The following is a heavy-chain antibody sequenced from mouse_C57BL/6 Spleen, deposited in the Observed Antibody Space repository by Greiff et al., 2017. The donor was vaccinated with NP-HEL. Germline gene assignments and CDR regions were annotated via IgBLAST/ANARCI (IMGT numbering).Heavy chain of an antibody. V-gene: IGHV3-6*01. J-gene: IGHJ2*01. CDR3: ARDEAYYYGSSYFDD. D-gene: IGHD1-1*01. Sequence: EVKLQESGPGLVKPSQSLSLTCSVTGYSITSGYYWNWIRQFPGNKLEWMGNISYDGSNHYNPSLKNRIPFTRDTSKNQFVLKLKSVTTEDTATYYCARDEAYYYGSSYFDDWGKGTTLTVSS. CDR1: GYSITSGYY. CDR2: ISYDGSN.